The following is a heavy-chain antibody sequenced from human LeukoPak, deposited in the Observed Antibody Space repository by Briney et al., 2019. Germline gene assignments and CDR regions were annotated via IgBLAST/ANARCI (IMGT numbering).Heavy chain of an antibody. CDR1: GGTFSSYA. CDR2: IIPIFGTA. D-gene: IGHD7-27*01. CDR3: ARDLGPAGWYFDL. V-gene: IGHV1-69*13. Sequence: SSVKVSCKASGGTFSSYAISWVRQAPGPGLEWMGGIIPIFGTANYAQKFQGRVTITADESTGTAYMELSSLRSDDTAVYYCARDLGPAGWYFDLWGRGTLVTVSS. J-gene: IGHJ2*01.